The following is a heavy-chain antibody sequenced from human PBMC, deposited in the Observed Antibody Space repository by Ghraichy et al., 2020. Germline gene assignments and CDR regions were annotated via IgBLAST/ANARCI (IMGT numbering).Heavy chain of an antibody. CDR1: GYTFTSYD. V-gene: IGHV1-8*01. Sequence: ASVKVSCKASGYTFTSYDINWVRQATGQGLEWMGWMNPNSGNTGYAQKFQGRVTMTRNTSISTAYMELSSLRSEDTAVYYCARGRKPWRRDGYNYNYWGQGTLVTVSS. J-gene: IGHJ4*02. D-gene: IGHD5-24*01. CDR2: MNPNSGNT. CDR3: ARGRKPWRRDGYNYNY.